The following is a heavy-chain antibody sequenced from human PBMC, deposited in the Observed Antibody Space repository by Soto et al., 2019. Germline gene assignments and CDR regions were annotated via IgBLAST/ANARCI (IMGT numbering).Heavy chain of an antibody. CDR1: GGSISSGDYY. CDR3: ASTSYGYTFYDY. Sequence: QVQLQESGPGLVKPSQTLSLTCTVSGGSISSGDYYWGWIRQPPGKGLEWIGYIYYSGSTYNNPSLKSRVTISVDTSKNQFSLKLSSVTAADTAVYYCASTSYGYTFYDYWGQGTLVTVSS. CDR2: IYYSGST. D-gene: IGHD5-18*01. J-gene: IGHJ4*02. V-gene: IGHV4-30-4*01.